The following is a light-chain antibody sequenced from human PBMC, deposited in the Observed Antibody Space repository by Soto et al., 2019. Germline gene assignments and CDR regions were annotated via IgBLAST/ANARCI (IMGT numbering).Light chain of an antibody. J-gene: IGKJ5*01. CDR2: GAS. CDR3: QQYNSWPPIT. Sequence: EIVMTQSPATLSVSPGERATLSCRASQSVSNNLAWYQQKPGQAPRLLIYGASTRATGIPARFSGSGSGTEVTLTISSLQSADFAVYYCQQYNSWPPITFGQGTRLEIK. V-gene: IGKV3-15*01. CDR1: QSVSNN.